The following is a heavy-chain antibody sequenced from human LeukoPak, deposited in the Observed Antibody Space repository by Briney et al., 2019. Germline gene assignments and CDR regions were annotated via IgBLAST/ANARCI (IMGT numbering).Heavy chain of an antibody. CDR3: ARVKYSSSWYFDY. CDR1: GFNFSSYG. J-gene: IGHJ4*02. Sequence: GGSLRLSCAASGFNFSSYGMHWVRQAPGKGLEWVAVISYDGSNKYYADSVKGRFTISRDNSKNTLYLQMNSLRAEDTAVYYCARVKYSSSWYFDYWGQGTLVTVSS. D-gene: IGHD6-13*01. V-gene: IGHV3-30*19. CDR2: ISYDGSNK.